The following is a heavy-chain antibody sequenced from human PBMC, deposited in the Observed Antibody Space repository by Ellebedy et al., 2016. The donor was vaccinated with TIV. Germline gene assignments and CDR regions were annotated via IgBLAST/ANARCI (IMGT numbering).Heavy chain of an antibody. CDR1: GFTFSSYW. J-gene: IGHJ6*03. V-gene: IGHV3-7*01. CDR2: IKQDGSEK. D-gene: IGHD3-3*01. CDR3: ARQFTYYDFWSGYYDYYYYMDV. Sequence: GGSLRLXXAASGFTFSSYWMSWVRQAPGKGLEWVANIKQDGSEKYYVDSVKGRFTISRDNAKNSLYLQMNSLRAEDTAVYYCARQFTYYDFWSGYYDYYYYMDVWGKGTTVTVSS.